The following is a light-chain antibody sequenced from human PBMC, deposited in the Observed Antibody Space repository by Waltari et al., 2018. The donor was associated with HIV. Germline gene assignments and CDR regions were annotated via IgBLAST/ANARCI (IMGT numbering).Light chain of an antibody. CDR2: GNY. CDR1: TSNIGIKT. Sequence: QSVVTQPPSVSGTPGQTVTISCSGSTSNIGIKTVNWYQHLPGTAPKRLIYGNYQRPSGVPDRFSAYKSGTSASLAISGLQSEDEADYYCASWDASLNGWVFGGGTKLTVL. CDR3: ASWDASLNGWV. J-gene: IGLJ3*02. V-gene: IGLV1-44*01.